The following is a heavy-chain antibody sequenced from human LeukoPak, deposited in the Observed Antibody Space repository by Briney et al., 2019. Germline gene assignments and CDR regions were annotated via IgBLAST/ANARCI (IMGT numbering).Heavy chain of an antibody. Sequence: GGSLRLSCAASGFTFGTYAMTWVRQAPGMGLGWVSTILNNGVSTYHADSVKGRFTISRDNSRNTLHLQLNSLRAEDTAVYYCAKGGGRPLDDAFDVWGQGTMVTVSS. J-gene: IGHJ3*01. CDR2: ILNNGVST. CDR3: AKGGGRPLDDAFDV. CDR1: GFTFGTYA. V-gene: IGHV3-23*01.